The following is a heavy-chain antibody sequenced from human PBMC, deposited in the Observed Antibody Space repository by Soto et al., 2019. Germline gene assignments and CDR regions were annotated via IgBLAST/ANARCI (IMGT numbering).Heavy chain of an antibody. Sequence: EVQLVESGGGLVQPGGSLRLSCAASGFTVSSNYMSWVRQAPGKGLEWVSVIYSGGSTYYADSVKGRFTISRDNSKNTRYLQMNSLRAEDTAVYYCARGSHYYDSSGYWGGDGMDVWGQGTTVTVSS. CDR2: IYSGGST. CDR3: ARGSHYYDSSGYWGGDGMDV. D-gene: IGHD3-22*01. CDR1: GFTVSSNY. V-gene: IGHV3-66*01. J-gene: IGHJ6*02.